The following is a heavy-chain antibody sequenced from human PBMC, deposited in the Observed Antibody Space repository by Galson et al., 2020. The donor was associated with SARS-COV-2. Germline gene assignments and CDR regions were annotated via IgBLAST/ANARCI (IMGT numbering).Heavy chain of an antibody. CDR3: AREGGGWSHY. Sequence: SETLSLTCTVSGYSIGSGGYDWSWIRQLPGKGLEWIGNIHHSGSTYQNPSLKSRLTISVDTSKNQFFLKLRSVTAADTAVYYCAREGGGWSHYWGQGILVTVSS. V-gene: IGHV4-31*03. D-gene: IGHD1-26*01. CDR1: GYSIGSGGYD. J-gene: IGHJ4*02. CDR2: IHHSGST.